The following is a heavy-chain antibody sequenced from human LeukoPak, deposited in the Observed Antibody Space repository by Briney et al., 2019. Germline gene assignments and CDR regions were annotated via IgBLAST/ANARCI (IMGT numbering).Heavy chain of an antibody. V-gene: IGHV3-21*01. D-gene: IGHD6-13*01. J-gene: IGHJ4*02. CDR1: GFTFSSYS. Sequence: GGSLRLSCAASGFTFSSYSMNWVRQAPGKGLEWVSSISSSSSYIYYADSVKGRFTISRDNAKNSLYLQMNSLRAEDTAVYYCARGAAAGMIQDYWGQGTLVTVSS. CDR2: ISSSSSYI. CDR3: ARGAAAGMIQDY.